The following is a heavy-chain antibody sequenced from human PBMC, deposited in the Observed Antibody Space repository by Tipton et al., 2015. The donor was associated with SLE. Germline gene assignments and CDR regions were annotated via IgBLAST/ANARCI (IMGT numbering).Heavy chain of an antibody. Sequence: TLSLTCNLSSGSISDYYWSWIRQPAGKGLEWIGRMHISGTANYNPSLKSRVTMSFDTSKNLFSLKLTSVTATDTAVYYCARHASTGWHEIDLWGPGTLVTVSS. CDR1: SGSISDYY. CDR2: MHISGTA. D-gene: IGHD6-19*01. J-gene: IGHJ5*02. CDR3: ARHASTGWHEIDL. V-gene: IGHV4-4*07.